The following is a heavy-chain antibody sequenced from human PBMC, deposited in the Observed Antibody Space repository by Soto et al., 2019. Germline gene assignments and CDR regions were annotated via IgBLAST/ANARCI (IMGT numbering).Heavy chain of an antibody. CDR1: GFTFSSYS. J-gene: IGHJ4*02. V-gene: IGHV3-21*01. CDR2: ISSSSSYI. Sequence: EVQLVESGGGLVKPGGSLRLSCAASGFTFSSYSMNWVRQAPGKGLEWVSSISSSSSYIYYADSVKGRFTISRDNAKNSLYLQMNSLRAEDTAVYYCARGAEWLGEFDYWGQGTLVTVSS. D-gene: IGHD6-19*01. CDR3: ARGAEWLGEFDY.